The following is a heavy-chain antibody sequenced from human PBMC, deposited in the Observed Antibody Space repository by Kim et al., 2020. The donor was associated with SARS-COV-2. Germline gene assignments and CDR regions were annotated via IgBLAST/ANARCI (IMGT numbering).Heavy chain of an antibody. V-gene: IGHV3-33*01. D-gene: IGHD2-15*01. Sequence: GGSLRLSCAASGFAFSTYGLHWVRQAPGKGLEWVALIWYDGSNKYYADSVKGRFTISRDVSKNTLYLQMNSLRAEDTAVYYCARADCSGGTCYLGFDYWG. CDR2: IWYDGSNK. J-gene: IGHJ4*01. CDR3: ARADCSGGTCYLGFDY. CDR1: GFAFSTYG.